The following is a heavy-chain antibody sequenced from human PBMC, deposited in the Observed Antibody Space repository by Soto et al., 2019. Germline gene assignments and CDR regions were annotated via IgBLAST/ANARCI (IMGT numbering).Heavy chain of an antibody. CDR1: GYSFTSYW. CDR2: IYPGDSDT. Sequence: PGESLKISCQGSGYSFTSYWIGWVRQMPGKGLELMGIIYPGDSDTRYRPSFQGQVTISADKSTSTAYLQWRSLKASATAMSYCARLGAGIAAAGTAYYYGMDVWGQGTTVTVSS. CDR3: ARLGAGIAAAGTAYYYGMDV. D-gene: IGHD6-13*01. J-gene: IGHJ6*02. V-gene: IGHV5-51*01.